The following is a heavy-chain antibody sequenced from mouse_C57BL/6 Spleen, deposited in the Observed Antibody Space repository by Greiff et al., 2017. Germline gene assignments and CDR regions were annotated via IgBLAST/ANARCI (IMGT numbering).Heavy chain of an antibody. CDR3: APIYDGGFAY. J-gene: IGHJ3*01. V-gene: IGHV14-2*01. CDR2: IDPEDGEI. Sequence: VQLQQSGAELVKPGASVKLSCTASGFNFNDYYMHWVKQRTEQGLEWIGRIDPEDGEIKYAPKFQGKATITADTSSNTAYLQLSSLTSEDTAVYYCAPIYDGGFAYWGQGTLVTVSA. D-gene: IGHD2-3*01. CDR1: GFNFNDYY.